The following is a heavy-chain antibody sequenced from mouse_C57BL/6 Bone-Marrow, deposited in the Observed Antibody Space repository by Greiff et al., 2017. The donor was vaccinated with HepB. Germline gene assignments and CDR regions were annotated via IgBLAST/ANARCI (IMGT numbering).Heavy chain of an antibody. Sequence: QVQLQQPGAELVMPGASVKLSCKASGYTFTSYWMHWVKQRPGQGLEWIGEIDPSDSYTNYNQKFKGKSKLTVDKSSSTAYMQLSSLTSEDSAVYYCARDSNWFAYWGQGTLVTVSA. V-gene: IGHV1-69*01. J-gene: IGHJ3*01. CDR1: GYTFTSYW. D-gene: IGHD2-5*01. CDR3: ARDSNWFAY. CDR2: IDPSDSYT.